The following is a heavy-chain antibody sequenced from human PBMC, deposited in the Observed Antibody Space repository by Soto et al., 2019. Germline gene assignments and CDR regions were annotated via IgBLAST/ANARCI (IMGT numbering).Heavy chain of an antibody. Sequence: GGSLRLSCAASGFTFSDYYMNWIRQAPGKGLEWVSYISSSSTYTNYADSVKGRFTISRDNAKNSLYLQVNSLRAEDTAVYYCARERAVRVTKTKARNGMDVWGQGTTVTVSS. CDR2: ISSSSTYT. D-gene: IGHD2-8*01. CDR3: ARERAVRVTKTKARNGMDV. CDR1: GFTFSDYY. J-gene: IGHJ6*02. V-gene: IGHV3-11*06.